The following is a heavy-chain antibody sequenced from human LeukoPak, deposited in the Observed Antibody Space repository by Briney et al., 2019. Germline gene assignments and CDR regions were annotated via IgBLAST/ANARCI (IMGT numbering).Heavy chain of an antibody. V-gene: IGHV3-21*04. Sequence: GGSLRLSCAASGFTFSSQSMNWVRQAPGKGLEWVSSISTSSSYIYYADSVKGRFTISRDNAKNSPYLQMNSLRAEDTALYYCAREGVGALIDNWFDPWGQGTLVTVSS. J-gene: IGHJ5*02. CDR3: AREGVGALIDNWFDP. CDR2: ISTSSSYI. CDR1: GFTFSSQS. D-gene: IGHD1-26*01.